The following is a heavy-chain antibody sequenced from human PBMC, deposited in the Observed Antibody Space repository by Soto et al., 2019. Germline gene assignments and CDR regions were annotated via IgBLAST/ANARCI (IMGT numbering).Heavy chain of an antibody. Sequence: ASVKVSCKASGYTFTSYGISWVRQAPGQGLEWMGWISAYNGNTNYAQKLQGRVTMTTDTSTSTAYMKLRSLRSDDTAVYYCARDDVDIVATTKSSQFDYWGQGTLVTVSS. J-gene: IGHJ4*02. CDR1: GYTFTSYG. D-gene: IGHD5-12*01. CDR3: ARDDVDIVATTKSSQFDY. CDR2: ISAYNGNT. V-gene: IGHV1-18*01.